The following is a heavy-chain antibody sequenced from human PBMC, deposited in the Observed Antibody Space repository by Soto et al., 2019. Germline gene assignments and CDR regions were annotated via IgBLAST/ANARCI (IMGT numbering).Heavy chain of an antibody. CDR2: IIPIFGTP. V-gene: IGHV1-69*13. J-gene: IGHJ4*02. CDR3: AREYRSSSGRFDN. D-gene: IGHD6-6*01. CDR1: GGSFSSYA. Sequence: GASVKVSGKASGGSFSSYAISWVRQAPGQGLEWMGGIIPIFGTPSYAQKFQGRVTITADESTSTAYMELSSLRSEDTAVYYCAREYRSSSGRFDNWGQGTLVTVSS.